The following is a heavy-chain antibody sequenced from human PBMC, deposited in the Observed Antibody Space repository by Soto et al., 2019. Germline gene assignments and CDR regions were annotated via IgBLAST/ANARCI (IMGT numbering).Heavy chain of an antibody. CDR1: GDSVSSNTAA. Sequence: SQTLSLTCAISGDSVSSNTAAWNWIRLSPSRGLEWLGRTYYRSNWRHDYAVSVKSRITVNPDTSKNHFSLQLNPVTPDDTAVYYCARGVAGSGFDLWGQGTLVTVSS. CDR3: ARGVAGSGFDL. CDR2: TYYRSNWRH. V-gene: IGHV6-1*01. D-gene: IGHD6-19*01. J-gene: IGHJ4*02.